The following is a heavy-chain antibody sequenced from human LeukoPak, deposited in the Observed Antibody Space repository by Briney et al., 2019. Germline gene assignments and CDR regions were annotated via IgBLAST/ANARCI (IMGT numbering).Heavy chain of an antibody. Sequence: PSETLSLTCTVSGGSISSSSYYWGWIRQPPGKGLEWIGSIYYSGSTYYNPSLKSRVTISVDTSKNQFSLKLSSVTAADTAVYYCARRSGSYSSSQHFDYWGQGTLVTVSS. CDR3: ARRSGSYSSSQHFDY. CDR1: GGSISSSSYY. D-gene: IGHD1-26*01. J-gene: IGHJ4*02. CDR2: IYYSGST. V-gene: IGHV4-39*01.